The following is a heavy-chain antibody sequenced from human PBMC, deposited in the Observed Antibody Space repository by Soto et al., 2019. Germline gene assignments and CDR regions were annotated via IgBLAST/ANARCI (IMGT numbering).Heavy chain of an antibody. V-gene: IGHV4-61*03. CDR3: ARGDHGPRRFYFDT. D-gene: IGHD2-8*01. CDR2: IFYNGGT. J-gene: IGHJ4*02. CDR1: GGSFNSGGYY. Sequence: SETLSLTCTVSGGSFNSGGYYWSWILQPPGKGLEWIGFIFYNGGTSYNPSLGSRVTISADTSKTLFSLNLNFVTAADTAVYYCARGDHGPRRFYFDTWGQGTLVTVSS.